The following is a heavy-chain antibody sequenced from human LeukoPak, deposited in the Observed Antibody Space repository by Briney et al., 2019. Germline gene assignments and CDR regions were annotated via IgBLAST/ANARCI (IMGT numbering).Heavy chain of an antibody. Sequence: SETLSLTCTVSGGSISSGTHLWDWIRQPPGKGLEWIGSVPYSGTTYYNPSLESRVTISVDTSKNQFSLKLRSVTAADTAVYYCATVAVIRGVTYFDYWGQGTLVTVSS. V-gene: IGHV4-39*07. D-gene: IGHD3-10*01. J-gene: IGHJ4*02. CDR3: ATVAVIRGVTYFDY. CDR2: VPYSGTT. CDR1: GGSISSGTHL.